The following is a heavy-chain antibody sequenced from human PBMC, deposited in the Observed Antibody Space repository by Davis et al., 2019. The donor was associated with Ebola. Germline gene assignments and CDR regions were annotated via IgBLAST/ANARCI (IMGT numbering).Heavy chain of an antibody. V-gene: IGHV5-51*01. CDR1: GYSFTSYW. CDR3: ARSKVVPAAISFSGWFDP. J-gene: IGHJ5*02. Sequence: GESLKISCKGSGYSFTSYWIGWVRQMAGKGLEWMGIIYPGDSDTRYSPSFQGQVTISADKSISAAYLQWSSLKASDTAMYYCARSKVVPAAISFSGWFDPWGQGTLVTVSS. CDR2: IYPGDSDT. D-gene: IGHD2-2*01.